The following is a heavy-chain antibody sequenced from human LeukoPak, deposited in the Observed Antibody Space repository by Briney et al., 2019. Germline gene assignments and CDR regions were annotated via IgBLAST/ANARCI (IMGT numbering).Heavy chain of an antibody. CDR3: AREDVRYSSGRGRAYYYYGMDV. J-gene: IGHJ6*02. Sequence: ASVKVSCKVSGYTFTSYYMHWVRQAPGQGLEWMGIINPSGGSTSYAQKFQGRVTMTRDTSTSTVYMELSSLRSEDTAVYYCAREDVRYSSGRGRAYYYYGMDVWGQGTTVTVSS. CDR2: INPSGGST. V-gene: IGHV1-46*01. CDR1: GYTFTSYY. D-gene: IGHD6-19*01.